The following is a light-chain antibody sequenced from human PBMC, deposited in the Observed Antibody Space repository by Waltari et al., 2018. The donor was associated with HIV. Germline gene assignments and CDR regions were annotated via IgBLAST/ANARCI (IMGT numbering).Light chain of an antibody. CDR2: GAS. Sequence: SYVLTQPPSVSVAPGQTAKITCGGDNIGTKSVHWYQQKQGQAPVVVVYGASDRPSGIPERFSGSNSGNTATLTITRVEAGDEADYHCQVWNSRTDHLVFGGGTKLTVL. J-gene: IGLJ2*01. CDR1: NIGTKS. V-gene: IGLV3-21*02. CDR3: QVWNSRTDHLV.